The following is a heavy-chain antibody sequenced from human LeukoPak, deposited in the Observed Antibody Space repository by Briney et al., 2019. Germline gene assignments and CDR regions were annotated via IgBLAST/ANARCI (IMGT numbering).Heavy chain of an antibody. CDR2: IYSGGST. CDR3: ARGGGAVVAATFDY. J-gene: IGHJ4*02. V-gene: IGHV3-53*05. CDR1: GFTVSSDY. Sequence: TGGSLRLSCAASGFTVSSDYMSWVRQAPGKGLEWVSVIYSGGSTYYADSVKGRFTISRDNSKNTLYLQMNSLRAEDTAVYYCARGGGAVVAATFDYWGQGTLVTVSS. D-gene: IGHD2-15*01.